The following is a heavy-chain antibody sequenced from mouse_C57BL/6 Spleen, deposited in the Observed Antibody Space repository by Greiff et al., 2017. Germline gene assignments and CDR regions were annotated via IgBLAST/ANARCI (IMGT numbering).Heavy chain of an antibody. D-gene: IGHD2-3*01. CDR1: GYAISSYW. Sequence: QVQLQQSGAELVKPGASVKISCKASGYAISSYWMNWVKKRPGKGLEWIGQIYPGDGDTNYNGKFKGKATLTADKSSSTAYMQLSSLTSEDSAVYFCARSVYDGYYGGWGQGTTLTVSS. V-gene: IGHV1-80*01. J-gene: IGHJ2*01. CDR3: ARSVYDGYYGG. CDR2: IYPGDGDT.